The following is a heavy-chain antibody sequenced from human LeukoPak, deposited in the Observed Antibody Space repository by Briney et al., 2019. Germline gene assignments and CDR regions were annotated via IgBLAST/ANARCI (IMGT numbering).Heavy chain of an antibody. J-gene: IGHJ4*02. Sequence: ASVKVSCKASGYTFTGYYMHWVRQAPGQGLEWMGWINPNSGGTNYAQKFQGRVTMTRDTSISTAYMELSRLRSDDTAVYYCAREIATGGYFDYWGQGTLVTVSS. V-gene: IGHV1-2*02. D-gene: IGHD6-25*01. CDR1: GYTFTGYY. CDR2: INPNSGGT. CDR3: AREIATGGYFDY.